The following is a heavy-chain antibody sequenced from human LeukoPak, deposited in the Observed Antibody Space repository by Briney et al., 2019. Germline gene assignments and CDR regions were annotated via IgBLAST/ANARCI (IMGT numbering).Heavy chain of an antibody. CDR3: ARVSAVAYFDY. CDR1: GFTFSSYG. D-gene: IGHD6-19*01. J-gene: IGHJ4*02. CDR2: IWYDGSNK. V-gene: IGHV3-33*01. Sequence: GGSLRLSCAASGFTFSSYGMHWVRQAPGKGLEWVAVIWYDGSNKYYADSVKGRFTISRDNSKNTLYLQMNSLRAEDTAVYYCARVSAVAYFDYWGQGTLVTVSS.